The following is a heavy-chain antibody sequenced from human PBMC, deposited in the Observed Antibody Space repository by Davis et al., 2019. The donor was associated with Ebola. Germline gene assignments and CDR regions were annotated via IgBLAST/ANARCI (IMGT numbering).Heavy chain of an antibody. CDR2: INAGNGNT. Sequence: ASVKVSCKASGYTFTSYGISWVRQAPGQGLEWMGWINAGNGNTKYSQKFQGRVTITRDTSASTAYMELSSLRSEDTAVYYCARTYSSGWPPYYWGQGTLVTVSS. V-gene: IGHV1-18*04. D-gene: IGHD6-19*01. CDR3: ARTYSSGWPPYY. J-gene: IGHJ4*02. CDR1: GYTFTSYG.